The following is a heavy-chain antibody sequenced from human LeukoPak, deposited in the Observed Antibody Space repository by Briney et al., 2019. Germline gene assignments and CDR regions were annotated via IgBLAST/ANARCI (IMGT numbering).Heavy chain of an antibody. CDR2: IYHSGST. D-gene: IGHD3-10*01. CDR3: ARRNYGGNSGRYWYFDL. J-gene: IGHJ2*01. V-gene: IGHV4-59*01. Sequence: PSETLSLTCSVSGGSMSSYYWSWVRQPPGKGLEWVGYIYHSGSTNYNPSLKNRVTISVDTSKNQCSLKLSSVTAADTAVYYCARRNYGGNSGRYWYFDLWGRGTLVTVSS. CDR1: GGSMSSYY.